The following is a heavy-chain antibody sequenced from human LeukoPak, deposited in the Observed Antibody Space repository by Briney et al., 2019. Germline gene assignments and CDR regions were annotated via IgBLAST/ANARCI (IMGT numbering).Heavy chain of an antibody. CDR3: AGFNSGYDFWDPSITY. CDR1: GGSFSGYY. D-gene: IGHD5-12*01. Sequence: SETLSLTCAVYGGSFSGYYRSWIRQPPGKGLEWIGEINHSGSTNYNPSLKSRVTISVDTSKNQFSLKLSSVTAADTAVYYCAGFNSGYDFWDPSITYWGQGTLVTVSS. J-gene: IGHJ4*02. V-gene: IGHV4-34*01. CDR2: INHSGST.